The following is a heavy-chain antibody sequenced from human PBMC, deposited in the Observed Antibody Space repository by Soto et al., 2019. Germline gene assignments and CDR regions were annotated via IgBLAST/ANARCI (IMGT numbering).Heavy chain of an antibody. CDR2: ISGSGGDT. Sequence: GGSLRLSCAASGFTFSSYAMSWVRQAPGKGLEWVSVISGSGGDTYYADSVKGRVTISRDNSKNTLSLQMNSLRAEDTAVYYCAKARGSSTPAPGSYWGQGTLVTVSS. CDR1: GFTFSSYA. V-gene: IGHV3-23*01. D-gene: IGHD2-2*01. CDR3: AKARGSSTPAPGSY. J-gene: IGHJ1*01.